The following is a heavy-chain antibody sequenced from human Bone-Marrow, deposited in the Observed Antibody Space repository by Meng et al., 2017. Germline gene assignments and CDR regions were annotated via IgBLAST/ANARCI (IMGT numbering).Heavy chain of an antibody. J-gene: IGHJ5*02. V-gene: IGHV3-21*06. CDR2: ITTTGNYV. CDR1: GFKFSTYN. CDR3: AREPYCSGGTCYGANWFDP. Sequence: GESLKISCAASGFKFSTYNMNWVRQAPGKGLEWVSSITTTGNYVYYADSVKGRFTISRDNAKSSLYLQMNSLTGEDTAVYYSAREPYCSGGTCYGANWFDPWGQGTPVTVSS. D-gene: IGHD2-15*01.